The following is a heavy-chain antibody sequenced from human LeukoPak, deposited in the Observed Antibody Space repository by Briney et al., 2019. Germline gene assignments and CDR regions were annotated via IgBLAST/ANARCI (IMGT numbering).Heavy chain of an antibody. V-gene: IGHV3-30-3*01. Sequence: GRSLRLSCAASGFTFSSYAMHWVRQAPGKGLEWVGVISYDGSNKYYADSVKGRFTISRDNSKHTLYLQMNSLRADDTAVYYWARATVPAAIRYYYYGMDVWGQGTTVTVSS. CDR2: ISYDGSNK. CDR1: GFTFSSYA. J-gene: IGHJ6*02. D-gene: IGHD2-2*02. CDR3: ARATVPAAIRYYYYGMDV.